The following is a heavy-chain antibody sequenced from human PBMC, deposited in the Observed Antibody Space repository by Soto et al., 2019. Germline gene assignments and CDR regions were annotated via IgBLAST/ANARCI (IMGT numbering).Heavy chain of an antibody. J-gene: IGHJ4*02. D-gene: IGHD3-16*01. CDR1: GCTFSDAW. CDR2: IKSKVAGGTT. CDR3: LGRGC. Sequence: EVQLVESGGGLAKPGGSLRLSCAASGCTFSDAWMNWVRQAPGRGLEWVGRIKSKVAGGTTDYAAPVKGRFIISRDDSKNTLYLQMNSLKIEDTAVYYCLGRGCWAQGTLVTVSS. V-gene: IGHV3-15*07.